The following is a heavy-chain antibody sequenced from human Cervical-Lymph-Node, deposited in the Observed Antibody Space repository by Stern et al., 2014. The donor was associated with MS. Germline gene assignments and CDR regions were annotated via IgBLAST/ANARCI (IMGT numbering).Heavy chain of an antibody. V-gene: IGHV4-39*01. CDR1: GGSISSSSYY. Sequence: QVQLQESGPGLVKPSETLSLTCTVSGGSISSSSYYWGWIRQPPGKGLEWIGSIYYSGSTYYNPSLKSRGTTYADPSKNQFSLKLSSVTAADTAVYYCARWAYSSGWYNWFDPWGQGTLVTVSS. CDR2: IYYSGST. J-gene: IGHJ5*02. D-gene: IGHD3-22*01. CDR3: ARWAYSSGWYNWFDP.